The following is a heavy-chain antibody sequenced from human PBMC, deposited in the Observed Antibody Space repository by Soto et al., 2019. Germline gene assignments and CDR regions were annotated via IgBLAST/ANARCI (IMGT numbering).Heavy chain of an antibody. Sequence: QVQLVQSGAEVKKPGASVKVSCKASGYTFTSYDINWVRQATGQGLEWMGWMNPNSGNTGYEQKFQGRVTMTRNTSISTAYMELSSLRSEDTAVYYCARARSIAAYYYYYGMDVWGQGTTVTVSS. CDR3: ARARSIAAYYYYYGMDV. CDR2: MNPNSGNT. J-gene: IGHJ6*02. V-gene: IGHV1-8*01. D-gene: IGHD6-6*01. CDR1: GYTFTSYD.